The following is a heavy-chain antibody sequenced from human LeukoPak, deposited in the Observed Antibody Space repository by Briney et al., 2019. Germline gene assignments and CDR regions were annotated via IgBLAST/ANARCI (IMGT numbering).Heavy chain of an antibody. CDR2: ISSSSSTI. CDR3: ARDVKRFEGARIGYFDY. V-gene: IGHV3-48*01. CDR1: GFTFSSYS. J-gene: IGHJ4*02. D-gene: IGHD3-16*01. Sequence: HPGGSLRLSCAASGFTFSSYSMNWVRQAPGKGLEWVSYISSSSSTIYYADSVKGRFTISRDNAKNSLYLQMNSLRAEDTAVYYCARDVKRFEGARIGYFDYWGQGTLVTVSS.